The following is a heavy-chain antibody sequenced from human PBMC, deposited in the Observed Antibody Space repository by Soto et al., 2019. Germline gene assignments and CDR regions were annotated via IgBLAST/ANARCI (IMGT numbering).Heavy chain of an antibody. CDR1: GYTLTELS. V-gene: IGHV1-24*01. D-gene: IGHD3-9*01. Sequence: ASVKFSFKVSGYTLTELSMHWLRQAPLKVLEWIGGFDPEDGETIYAQKFQGRVTMTEDTSTDTAYMERSSLRSEDTAVYYCAPPRLRYFDGPSQLEYWRQGTL. CDR2: FDPEDGET. CDR3: APPRLRYFDGPSQLEY. J-gene: IGHJ4*02.